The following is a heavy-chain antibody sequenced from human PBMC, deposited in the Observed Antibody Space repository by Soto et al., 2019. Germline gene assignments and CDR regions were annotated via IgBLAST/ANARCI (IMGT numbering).Heavy chain of an antibody. J-gene: IGHJ4*02. D-gene: IGHD1-26*01. V-gene: IGHV3-7*05. CDR3: ARGGSHSSDS. CDR2: IKEDGSET. Sequence: EVQLVESGGNLVQPGGSLRLSCAASGFTFSDFWMSWVRRAPGRGLEWVANIKEDGSETYYVDSVEGRFTISRDNAKKSLYLQMNSLRAEDTALYYCARGGSHSSDSWGQEALVTVSS. CDR1: GFTFSDFW.